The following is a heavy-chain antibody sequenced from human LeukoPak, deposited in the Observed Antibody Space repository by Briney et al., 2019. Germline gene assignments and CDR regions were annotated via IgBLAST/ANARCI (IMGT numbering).Heavy chain of an antibody. Sequence: SETLSLTCTVSGGSISSSSYYWGWIRQPPGKGLEWIGSIYYSGSTYYNPSLKSRVTISVDTSKNQFSLKLSSVTAADTAVYYCARSGIVGALFDSWGQGTLVTVSS. CDR3: ARSGIVGALFDS. V-gene: IGHV4-39*01. CDR1: GGSISSSSYY. J-gene: IGHJ5*01. CDR2: IYYSGST. D-gene: IGHD1-26*01.